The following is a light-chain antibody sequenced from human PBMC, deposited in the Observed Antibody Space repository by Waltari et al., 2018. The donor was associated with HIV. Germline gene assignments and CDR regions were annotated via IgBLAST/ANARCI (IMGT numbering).Light chain of an antibody. Sequence: QSVLTQPPSASGTPGQSVTISCSGSTSNIGEYPVNWYHQVPGTAPKLVIYANNQLPAGVPARFSGSLSCTSASLAISGLRSEDEGYYYCAAWDDTLYGLFGGGTKLTVL. J-gene: IGLJ2*01. CDR2: ANN. CDR3: AAWDDTLYGL. CDR1: TSNIGEYP. V-gene: IGLV1-44*01.